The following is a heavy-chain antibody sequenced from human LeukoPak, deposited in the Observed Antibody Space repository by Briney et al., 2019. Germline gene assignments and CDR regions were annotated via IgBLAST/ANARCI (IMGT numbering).Heavy chain of an antibody. V-gene: IGHV3-48*04. J-gene: IGHJ4*02. Sequence: GGSLRLSCAASGLAFSNYSMNWVRQAPGKGLEWVSYISSSSSTIYYTDSVKGRFTISRDNAKNSLYLQMNSLKTEDTAVYYCTRLSAVAGHAIDYWGQGTLVTVSS. CDR3: TRLSAVAGHAIDY. CDR2: ISSSSSTI. D-gene: IGHD6-19*01. CDR1: GLAFSNYS.